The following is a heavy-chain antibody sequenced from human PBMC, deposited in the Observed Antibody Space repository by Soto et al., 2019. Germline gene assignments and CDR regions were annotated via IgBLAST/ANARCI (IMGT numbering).Heavy chain of an antibody. Sequence: SETLSLTCAVYGGSFSGYYWSWIRQPPGKGLEWIGEINHSGSTNYNPSLKSRVTISVDTSKNQFSLKLSSVTAADTAVYYCARAYYDRSGYYSAFDYWGQGTLVTVSS. CDR2: INHSGST. CDR1: GGSFSGYY. D-gene: IGHD3-22*01. CDR3: ARAYYDRSGYYSAFDY. J-gene: IGHJ4*02. V-gene: IGHV4-34*01.